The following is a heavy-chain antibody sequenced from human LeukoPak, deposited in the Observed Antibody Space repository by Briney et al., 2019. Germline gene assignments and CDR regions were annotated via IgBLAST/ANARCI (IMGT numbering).Heavy chain of an antibody. CDR2: IYYSGST. Sequence: SETLSLTCTVSGGSISSSSYYWGWIRQPPGKGLEWIGSIYYSGSTYYNPSLKSRVTISVDKSKNQFSLKLSSVTAADTAVYYCAGPSQTAIQNIYYFDYWGQGTLVTVSS. J-gene: IGHJ4*02. CDR1: GGSISSSSYY. CDR3: AGPSQTAIQNIYYFDY. V-gene: IGHV4-39*07. D-gene: IGHD5-18*01.